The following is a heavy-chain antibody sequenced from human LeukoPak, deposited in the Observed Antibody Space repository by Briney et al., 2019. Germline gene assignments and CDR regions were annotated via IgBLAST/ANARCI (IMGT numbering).Heavy chain of an antibody. Sequence: GGSLRLSCAASGFTFSSYEMNWVRQAPGKGLEWVSYISSSGSTIYYADSVKGRFTISRDNAKNSLYLQLNSLRAEDTAVYYCARIFSSAWGELGYWGQGTLVTVSS. CDR1: GFTFSSYE. J-gene: IGHJ4*02. D-gene: IGHD6-19*01. CDR2: ISSSGSTI. CDR3: ARIFSSAWGELGY. V-gene: IGHV3-48*03.